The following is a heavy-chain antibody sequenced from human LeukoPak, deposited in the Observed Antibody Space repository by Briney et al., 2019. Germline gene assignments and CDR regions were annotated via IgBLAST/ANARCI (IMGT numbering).Heavy chain of an antibody. D-gene: IGHD5-18*01. V-gene: IGHV4-39*07. Sequence: SETLSLTCTVSGGSISSSSYYWGWIRQPPGTGLEWIGSIYYSGSTYYNPSLKSRVTISVDTSKNQFSLKLSSVTAADTAVYYCARCHSYGVRYYYMDVWGKGTTVTVSS. J-gene: IGHJ6*03. CDR2: IYYSGST. CDR1: GGSISSSSYY. CDR3: ARCHSYGVRYYYMDV.